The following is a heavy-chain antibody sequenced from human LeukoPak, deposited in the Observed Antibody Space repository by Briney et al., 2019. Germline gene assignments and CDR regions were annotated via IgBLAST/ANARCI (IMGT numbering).Heavy chain of an antibody. D-gene: IGHD2-15*01. V-gene: IGHV1-69*13. Sequence: SVKVSCKASGGTFSSYAISWVRQAPGQGLEWMGGFIPIFGTANYAQKFQGRVTITAGESTGTAYMELSSLRSEDTAVYYCASGGGGHCSGGSCFYYFDYWGQGTLVTVSS. CDR2: FIPIFGTA. J-gene: IGHJ4*02. CDR1: GGTFSSYA. CDR3: ASGGGGHCSGGSCFYYFDY.